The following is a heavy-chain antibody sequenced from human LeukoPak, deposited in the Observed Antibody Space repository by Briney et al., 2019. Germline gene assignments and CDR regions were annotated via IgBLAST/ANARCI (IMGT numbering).Heavy chain of an antibody. Sequence: ASVKVSCKASGYTFTGYYMHWVRQAPGQGLEWMGRIIPIFDSAHYAQRFQGRITITTDESPTTAYMTLSSLTSDDTAVYYCASQDASIYSESSTSPTYSDWGQGTLVTVSS. CDR3: ASQDASIYSESSTSPTYSD. CDR1: GYTFTGYY. J-gene: IGHJ4*02. CDR2: IIPIFDSA. D-gene: IGHD3-22*01. V-gene: IGHV1-69*05.